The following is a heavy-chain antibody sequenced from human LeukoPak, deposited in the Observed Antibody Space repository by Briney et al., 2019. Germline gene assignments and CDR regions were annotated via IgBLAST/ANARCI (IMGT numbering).Heavy chain of an antibody. D-gene: IGHD4-17*01. CDR3: ASGSWGYGDYEPFDY. J-gene: IGHJ4*02. CDR1: GYTFTSYY. CDR2: INPSGGST. Sequence: ASVKVSCKASGYTFTSYYMHWVRQAPGQGLEWMGIINPSGGSTSYAQKFQGRVTMTRDTSTSTVYMELSSLRSEDTAVYYCASGSWGYGDYEPFDYWGQGTLVTVSS. V-gene: IGHV1-46*01.